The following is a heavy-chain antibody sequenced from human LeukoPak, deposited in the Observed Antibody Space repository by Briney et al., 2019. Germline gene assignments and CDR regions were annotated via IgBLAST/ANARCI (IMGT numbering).Heavy chain of an antibody. CDR2: VNPNSGNT. V-gene: IGHV1-8*01. Sequence: ASVKVSCKASGYTFASYDINWVRQATGQGLEWMGWVNPNSGNTGYAQTFQGRVTMTRNTSISTAYMELSSLRSEDTAVYYCARGRFRWELEIRDFDYWGQGTLVTVSS. CDR3: ARGRFRWELEIRDFDY. D-gene: IGHD1-26*01. J-gene: IGHJ4*02. CDR1: GYTFASYD.